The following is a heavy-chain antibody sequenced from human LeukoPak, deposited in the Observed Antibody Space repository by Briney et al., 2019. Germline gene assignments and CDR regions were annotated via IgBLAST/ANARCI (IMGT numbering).Heavy chain of an antibody. V-gene: IGHV4-4*07. CDR3: ARDDGSRGYNWVDP. D-gene: IGHD5-24*01. Sequence: PSETLSLTCTVSGGSISSYYWSWIRQPAGKGLEWIERIYSSGSTTYNPSLKSRVTMSVDTSKNQFSLKLSSVTAADTAVYYCARDDGSRGYNWVDPWAQGTLVTVSS. CDR2: IYSSGST. CDR1: GGSISSYY. J-gene: IGHJ5*02.